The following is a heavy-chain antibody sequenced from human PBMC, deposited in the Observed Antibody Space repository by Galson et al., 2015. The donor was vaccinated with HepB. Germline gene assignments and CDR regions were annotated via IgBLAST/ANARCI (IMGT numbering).Heavy chain of an antibody. D-gene: IGHD3-10*01. CDR2: ISAYNGNT. CDR3: ARESLSSYVFSVDPNFDY. J-gene: IGHJ4*02. V-gene: IGHV1-18*01. Sequence: SVKVSCKASGYTFTSYGISWVRQAPGQGLEWMGWISAYNGNTNYAQKLQGRATMTTDTFTSTAYMELRSLRSDDTAVYYCARESLSSYVFSVDPNFDYWVQGTLVTVSS. CDR1: GYTFTSYG.